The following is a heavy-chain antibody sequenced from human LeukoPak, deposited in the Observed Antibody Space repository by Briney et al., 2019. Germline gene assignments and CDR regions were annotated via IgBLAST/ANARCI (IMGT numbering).Heavy chain of an antibody. V-gene: IGHV3-30-3*01. CDR3: ARDGSGDYGDFLDAFDI. CDR1: GFTFSSYA. Sequence: GGSLRLSCAASGFTFSSYAMHWVRQAPGKGLECVAVISYDGSNKYYADSVKGRFTISRDNSKNTLYLQMNSLRAEDTAVYYCARDGSGDYGDFLDAFDIWGQGTMVTVSS. J-gene: IGHJ3*02. D-gene: IGHD4-17*01. CDR2: ISYDGSNK.